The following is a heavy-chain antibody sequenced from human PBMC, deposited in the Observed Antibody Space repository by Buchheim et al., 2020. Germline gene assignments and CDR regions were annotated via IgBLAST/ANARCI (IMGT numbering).Heavy chain of an antibody. CDR1: GGSFSGYY. J-gene: IGHJ4*02. CDR3: ARGEISRRGYCSGGSCYSQLDY. Sequence: QVQLQQWGAGLLKPSETLSLTCAVYGGSFSGYYWSWIRQPPGKGLEWIGEINHSGSTNYNPSLKSRVTISVDTSKNQFSLKLSSVTAADTAVYYCARGEISRRGYCSGGSCYSQLDYWGQGTL. V-gene: IGHV4-34*01. CDR2: INHSGST. D-gene: IGHD2-15*01.